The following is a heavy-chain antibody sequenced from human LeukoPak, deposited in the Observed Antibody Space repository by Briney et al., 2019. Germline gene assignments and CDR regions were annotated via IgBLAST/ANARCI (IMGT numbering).Heavy chain of an antibody. CDR1: GFTFSNAW. D-gene: IGHD2-21*02. CDR3: TTDSVTARRDDAFDI. CDR2: IKRKTDGGTT. Sequence: AGGSLRLSCAASGFTFSNAWMSWVRQAPGKGLEWVGRIKRKTDGGTTDYAAPVKGRFTISRDDSKNMLYLQMNSLKNEDTAVDYCTTDSVTARRDDAFDIWGQGTVTVSS. V-gene: IGHV3-15*01. J-gene: IGHJ3*02.